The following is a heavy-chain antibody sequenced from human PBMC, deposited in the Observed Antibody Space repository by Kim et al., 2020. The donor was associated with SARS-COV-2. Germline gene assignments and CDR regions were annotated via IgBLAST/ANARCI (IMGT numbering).Heavy chain of an antibody. V-gene: IGHV4-39*01. CDR2: GYYSGST. J-gene: IGHJ2*01. CDR3: ARHGVTTGYWYFDL. D-gene: IGHD4-17*01. CDR1: GGSISSSSYY. Sequence: SETLSLTCTVSGGSISSSSYYWGWIRQPPGKGLEWIGSGYYSGSTYYNPSLKSRVTISVDTSKNQFSLKLSSVTAADTAVYYCARHGVTTGYWYFDLWGRGTLVTVSS.